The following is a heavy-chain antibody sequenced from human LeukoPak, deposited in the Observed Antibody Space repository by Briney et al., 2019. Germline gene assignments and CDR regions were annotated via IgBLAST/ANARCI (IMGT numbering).Heavy chain of an antibody. CDR2: IYHSGST. Sequence: SQTLSLTCTVSGGSISSGGYYWSWIRQPPGKGLEWIGYIYHSGSTYYNPSLKSRVTISVDRSKNQFSLKLSSVTAADTAVYYCARHSRRYYYMDVWGKGTTVTVSS. V-gene: IGHV4-30-2*01. CDR1: GGSISSGGYY. J-gene: IGHJ6*03. CDR3: ARHSRRYYYMDV.